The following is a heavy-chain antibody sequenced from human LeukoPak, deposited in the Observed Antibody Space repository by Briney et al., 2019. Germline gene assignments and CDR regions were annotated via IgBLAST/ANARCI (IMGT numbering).Heavy chain of an antibody. V-gene: IGHV4-59*01. CDR2: IYYSGST. D-gene: IGHD5-12*01. Sequence: SETLSPTCTVSGGSISSYYWSWIRQPPGKGLEWIGYIYYSGSTNYNPSLKSQVTISVDTSKNQSSLKLSSVTAADTAVYYCARGAYSGYDWGFDYWGQGTLVTVSS. CDR1: GGSISSYY. CDR3: ARGAYSGYDWGFDY. J-gene: IGHJ4*02.